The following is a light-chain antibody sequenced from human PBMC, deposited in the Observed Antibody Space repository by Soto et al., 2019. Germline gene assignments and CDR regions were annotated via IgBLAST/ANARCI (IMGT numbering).Light chain of an antibody. CDR2: GAS. J-gene: IGKJ1*01. CDR3: QQYSSSGT. V-gene: IGKV3-20*01. CDR1: QRVSINY. Sequence: EIVLTQSPGTLSLSPGERATLSCRASQRVSINYLAWYQQKPGQAPRLLIYGASNRATGIPDRFSGSGSGTDFTLTISRLEPEDFAVYYCQQYSSSGTFGQGTTV.